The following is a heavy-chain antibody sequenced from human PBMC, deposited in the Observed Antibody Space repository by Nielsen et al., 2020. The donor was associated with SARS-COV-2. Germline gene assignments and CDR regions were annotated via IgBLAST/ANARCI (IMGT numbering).Heavy chain of an antibody. J-gene: IGHJ4*02. CDR3: ARASAPSTVTNNYFDY. Sequence: GSLRLSCAASGFPVSSNYMSWVRQAPGKGLEWVSVIYSGGSTYYADSVKGRFTISRDNSKNTLYLQMNSLRAEDTAVYYCARASAPSTVTNNYFDYWGQGTLVTVSS. V-gene: IGHV3-53*01. CDR1: GFPVSSNY. CDR2: IYSGGST. D-gene: IGHD4-17*01.